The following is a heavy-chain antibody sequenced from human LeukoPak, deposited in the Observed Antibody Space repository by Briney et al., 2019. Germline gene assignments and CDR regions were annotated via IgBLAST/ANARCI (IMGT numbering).Heavy chain of an antibody. CDR1: GFTFSSRDW. CDR2: IFPSGGEI. D-gene: IGHD2-8*02. Sequence: GGSLRLSCVASGFTFSSRDWMIWVRQPPGKGLEWVSSIFPSGGEIHYADSVRGRFTISRDNSKSTLSLQMNSLRAEDTAIYYCATYRQVLLPFESWGQGTLVTVSS. V-gene: IGHV3-23*01. CDR3: ATYRQVLLPFES. J-gene: IGHJ4*02.